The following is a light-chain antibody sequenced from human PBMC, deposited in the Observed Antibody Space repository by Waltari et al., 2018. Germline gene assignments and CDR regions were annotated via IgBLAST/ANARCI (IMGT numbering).Light chain of an antibody. CDR3: CSYAGSSTYV. CDR2: EGS. CDR1: SSDVGTYNL. V-gene: IGLV2-23*01. Sequence: QSALTQPASVSGSPGQSITISCTGTSSDVGTYNLASWYQQHQGKAPKLIIYEGSKRPSGVSHRFSGSKSGNTASLTISGLQAEDEADYYCCSYAGSSTYVFGTGTKVTVL. J-gene: IGLJ1*01.